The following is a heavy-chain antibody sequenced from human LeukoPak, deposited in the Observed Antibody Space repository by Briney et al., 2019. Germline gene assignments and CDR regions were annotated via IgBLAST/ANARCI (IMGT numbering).Heavy chain of an antibody. V-gene: IGHV4-59*01. CDR1: GGSTSSYY. J-gene: IGHJ4*02. CDR3: AREGIAAAGTLFDY. CDR2: IYYSGST. Sequence: SETLSLTCTVSGGSTSSYYWSWIRQPPGKGLEWIGYIYYSGSTNYNPSLKSRVTISVDTSKNQFSLKLSSVTAADTAAYYCAREGIAAAGTLFDYWGQGTLVTVSS. D-gene: IGHD6-13*01.